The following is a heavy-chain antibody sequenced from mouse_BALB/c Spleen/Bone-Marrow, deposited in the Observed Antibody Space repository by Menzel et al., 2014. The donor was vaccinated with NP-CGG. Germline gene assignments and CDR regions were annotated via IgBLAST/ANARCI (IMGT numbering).Heavy chain of an antibody. D-gene: IGHD2-1*01. Sequence: EVKVVESGGGLVQPGGSLKLSCAASGFTFXNYGMSWVRQTPDKRLELVATINSNGGSTYYPDSVKGRFTISRDTAKNTLYLQMSSLKSEETAMYYCVRGNYGNYVDYFDFWGQGTTLTVSS. J-gene: IGHJ2*01. CDR3: VRGNYGNYVDYFDF. CDR1: GFTFXNYG. V-gene: IGHV5-6-3*01. CDR2: INSNGGST.